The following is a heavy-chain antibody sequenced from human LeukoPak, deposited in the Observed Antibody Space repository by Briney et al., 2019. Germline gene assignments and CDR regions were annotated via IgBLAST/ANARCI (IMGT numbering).Heavy chain of an antibody. Sequence: GGSLTLSCAASGFSFNTYAMGWVRRAPGKGLERVSGIGNRGSDTFYADSVKGRFTVSRDNSKNTVFLQMNSLRAEDTAVYYCTKASCGGSCYYAVDFWGQGTLVTVSS. V-gene: IGHV3-23*01. CDR1: GFSFNTYA. D-gene: IGHD2-15*01. CDR3: TKASCGGSCYYAVDF. J-gene: IGHJ4*02. CDR2: IGNRGSDT.